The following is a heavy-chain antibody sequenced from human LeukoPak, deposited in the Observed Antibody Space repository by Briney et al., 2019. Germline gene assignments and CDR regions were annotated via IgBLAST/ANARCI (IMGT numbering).Heavy chain of an antibody. V-gene: IGHV1-8*03. CDR2: MNPNSGNT. Sequence: GASVKVSCKASGYTFTSYDINWVRQATGQGLEWMGWMNPNSGNTGYAQKFQGRVTITRNTSISTAYMELSSLRSEDTAVYYCARGLDSGYDYYYGMDVWGQGTTVTVSS. J-gene: IGHJ6*02. CDR3: ARGLDSGYDYYYGMDV. D-gene: IGHD5-12*01. CDR1: GYTFTSYD.